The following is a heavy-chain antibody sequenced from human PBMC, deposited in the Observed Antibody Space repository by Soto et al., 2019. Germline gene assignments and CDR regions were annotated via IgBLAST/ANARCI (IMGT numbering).Heavy chain of an antibody. CDR2: TYYRSKWYN. Sequence: SQTLSLRCGISGDTVYSNLAAWNWIRPSPSRGLEWLGRTYYRSKWYNDYAVSVKSRITINPDTSKNQFSLQLNSVTPEDTAVYYCARDRPEYYYDSSGYFGMDVWGQGNTVNVS. CDR1: GDTVYSNLAA. V-gene: IGHV6-1*01. CDR3: ARDRPEYYYDSSGYFGMDV. J-gene: IGHJ6*02. D-gene: IGHD3-22*01.